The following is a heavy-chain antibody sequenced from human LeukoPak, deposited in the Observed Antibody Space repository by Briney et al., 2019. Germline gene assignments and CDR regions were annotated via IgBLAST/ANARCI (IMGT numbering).Heavy chain of an antibody. CDR1: GYTFTNYY. D-gene: IGHD1-1*01. Sequence: ASVKVSCKASGYTFTNYYMHWVRQAPGQGLEWMGVIDPSAGSTTYAQKFQGRVTMTRDTATSTVYMELSSLRSEDTAVYYCARADDWTYYYASWGQGTLVTVSS. CDR3: ARADDWTYYYAS. V-gene: IGHV1-46*01. J-gene: IGHJ4*02. CDR2: IDPSAGST.